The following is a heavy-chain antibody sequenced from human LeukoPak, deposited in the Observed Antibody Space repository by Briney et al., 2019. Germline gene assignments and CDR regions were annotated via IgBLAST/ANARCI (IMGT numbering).Heavy chain of an antibody. CDR3: AGAGLRIPSALSPDTYYYCMDV. D-gene: IGHD6-13*01. CDR2: INIDGSST. J-gene: IGHJ6*03. CDR1: GFIFSSYW. Sequence: GGSLRLSCAASGFIFSSYWMHWVRQAPGKGLEWVSHINIDGSSTTYADSVKGRFIISRDSAKNTLYLLMSSLRVEDTAVYYCAGAGLRIPSALSPDTYYYCMDVWGKGTTVTVFS. V-gene: IGHV3-74*01.